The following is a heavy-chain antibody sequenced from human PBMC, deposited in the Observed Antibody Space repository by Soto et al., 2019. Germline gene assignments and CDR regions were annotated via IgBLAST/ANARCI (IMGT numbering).Heavy chain of an antibody. J-gene: IGHJ4*02. D-gene: IGHD4-17*01. CDR2: IGGRGGST. Sequence: EVKLLESGGGLVQPGGSLRLSCAASGFTFSTYALNWVRQAPGKGLEWVSAIGGRGGSTYFADSVKGRFSISRDSSKNTLYLQMNSLRAEDTAVYYCAKDGYGDRPYYFDYWGQGTLVTVSS. CDR3: AKDGYGDRPYYFDY. V-gene: IGHV3-23*01. CDR1: GFTFSTYA.